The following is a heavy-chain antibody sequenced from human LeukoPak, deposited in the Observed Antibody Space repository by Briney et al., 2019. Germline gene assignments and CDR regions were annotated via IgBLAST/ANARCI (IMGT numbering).Heavy chain of an antibody. D-gene: IGHD3-22*01. CDR3: TSGYYYDAFDI. V-gene: IGHV3-21*01. J-gene: IGHJ3*02. CDR1: GFTFSSYS. Sequence: AGGSLRLSCTASGFTFSSYSLNWVRQAPGKGLEWVSSVSTGSNYIYYADSVKGRFTISRDNDKNSLYLQMNSLRVEDTAVYYCTSGYYYDAFDIWGQGTMVTVSS. CDR2: VSTGSNYI.